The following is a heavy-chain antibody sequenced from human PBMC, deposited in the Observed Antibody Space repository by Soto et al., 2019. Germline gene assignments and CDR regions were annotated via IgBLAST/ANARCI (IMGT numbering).Heavy chain of an antibody. CDR2: IKQDGSEK. J-gene: IGHJ4*02. CDR1: GFTFSSYW. Sequence: GGSLRLSCAASGFTFSSYWMSWVRQAPGKGLEWVANIKQDGSEKYYVDSVKGRFTISRDNAKNSLYLQMYSLRAEDTAVYYCARDRGDELMDYWGQGTLVTISS. V-gene: IGHV3-7*01. CDR3: ARDRGDELMDY. D-gene: IGHD3-10*01.